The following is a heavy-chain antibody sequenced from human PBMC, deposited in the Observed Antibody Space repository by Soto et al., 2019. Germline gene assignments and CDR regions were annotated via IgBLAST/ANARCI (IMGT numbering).Heavy chain of an antibody. CDR2: ISYDGSNK. CDR3: AKETRGRLDY. CDR1: GLTFSSYG. J-gene: IGHJ4*02. V-gene: IGHV3-30*18. D-gene: IGHD3-10*01. Sequence: GGSLRLSCAASGLTFSSYGMHWVRQAPGKGLEWVAVISYDGSNKYYADSVKGRFTISRDNSKNTLYLQMNSLRAEDTAVYYCAKETRGRLDYWGQGTLVTVSS.